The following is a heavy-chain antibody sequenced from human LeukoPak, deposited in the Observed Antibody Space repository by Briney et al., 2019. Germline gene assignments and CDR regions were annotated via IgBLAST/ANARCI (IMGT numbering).Heavy chain of an antibody. V-gene: IGHV1-69*02. CDR3: AREATENYYYGMDV. CDR2: IIPILGIA. D-gene: IGHD1-14*01. J-gene: IGHJ6*02. CDR1: GGTFSSYT. Sequence: SVKVSCKASGGTFSSYTISWVRPPPGQGLKWMGRIIPILGIANYAQKFQGRVTITADKSTSTAYMELSSLRSEDTAVYYCAREATENYYYGMDVWGQGTTVTVSS.